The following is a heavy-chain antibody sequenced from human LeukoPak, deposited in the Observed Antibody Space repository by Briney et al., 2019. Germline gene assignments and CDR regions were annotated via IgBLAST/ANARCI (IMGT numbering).Heavy chain of an antibody. CDR3: ARLAWRGYSYRRDGYNQYYFDY. Sequence: ASVKVSCKASGYTFTSYGISWVRQAPGQGLEWMGWISAYNGNTNYAQKLQGRVTMTTDTSTSTAYMELRSLRSDDTAVYYCARLAWRGYSYRRDGYNQYYFDYWGQGTLVTVSS. V-gene: IGHV1-18*01. J-gene: IGHJ4*02. CDR2: ISAYNGNT. D-gene: IGHD5-24*01. CDR1: GYTFTSYG.